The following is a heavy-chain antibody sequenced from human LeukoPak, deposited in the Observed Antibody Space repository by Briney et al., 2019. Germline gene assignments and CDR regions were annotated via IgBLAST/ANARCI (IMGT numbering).Heavy chain of an antibody. CDR3: AVLDSSGYYPFDY. V-gene: IGHV1-46*01. D-gene: IGHD3-22*01. CDR2: INPSGGST. Sequence: ASVKVSCKASGYTFTSYYMHWVRQAPGQGLEWMGIINPSGGSTSYAQKFQGRVTMTRDTSISTAYMELSRLRSDDTAVYYCAVLDSSGYYPFDYWAREPWSPSPQ. CDR1: GYTFTSYY. J-gene: IGHJ4*02.